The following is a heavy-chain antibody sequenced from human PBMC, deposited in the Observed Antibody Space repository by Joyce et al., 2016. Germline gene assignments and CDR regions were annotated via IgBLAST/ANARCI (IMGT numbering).Heavy chain of an antibody. D-gene: IGHD4-17*01. CDR1: GFIFGNSG. J-gene: IGHJ5*02. CDR3: AKDFDAVTYDL. V-gene: IGHV3-30*18. Sequence: QVQLVESGGGVVQPGKSVRLSCVGSGFIFGNSGMHWVRQAPGKGLEWVAVISYDGTSEWYADSVKGRFTVSRDNSKKTLYLQMDSLRIEDTAVYYCAKDFDAVTYDLWGQGTLVTVSS. CDR2: ISYDGTSE.